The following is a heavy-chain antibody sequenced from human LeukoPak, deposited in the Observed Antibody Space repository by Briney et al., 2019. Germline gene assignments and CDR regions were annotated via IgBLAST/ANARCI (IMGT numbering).Heavy chain of an antibody. J-gene: IGHJ6*02. V-gene: IGHV1-69*13. Sequence: GASVKVSCKASGGTFSSYAISWVRQAPGQGLEWMGGIIPMFGTAYYAQKFQGRITISADESTRTAYMELSSLTSEDTAVYYCTRTRVTSIAAGYYYYGMDAWGQGTTVTVSS. CDR2: IIPMFGTA. CDR1: GGTFSSYA. D-gene: IGHD6-13*01. CDR3: TRTRVTSIAAGYYYYGMDA.